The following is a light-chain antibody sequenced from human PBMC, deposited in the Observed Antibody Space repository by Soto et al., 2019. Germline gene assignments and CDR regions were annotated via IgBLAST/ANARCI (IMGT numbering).Light chain of an antibody. J-gene: IGKJ4*01. CDR3: QQRSSWPLT. V-gene: IGKV3-11*01. Sequence: EIVLTQSPATLSLSPGERATLSCRASQSVGSYFAWYQQKPGQAPRLLIYDAFSRATGIPVRFSGSGSGTDFTLTISSLEPEDFAVYFCQQRSSWPLTFGGGTMVEIK. CDR2: DAF. CDR1: QSVGSY.